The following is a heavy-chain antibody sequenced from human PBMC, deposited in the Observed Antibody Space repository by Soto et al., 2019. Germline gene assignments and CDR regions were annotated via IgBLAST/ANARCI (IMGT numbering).Heavy chain of an antibody. J-gene: IGHJ4*02. CDR3: ARHGRDCSGGSCHSPRLYDFDY. D-gene: IGHD2-15*01. CDR2: IYYSGST. CDR1: GGSISSYY. V-gene: IGHV4-59*08. Sequence: SETLSLTCTVSGGSISSYYWSWIRQPPGKGLEWIGYIYYSGSTNYNPSLKSRVTISVDTSKNQFSLKLSSVTAADTAVYYCARHGRDCSGGSCHSPRLYDFDYWGQGTLVTVSS.